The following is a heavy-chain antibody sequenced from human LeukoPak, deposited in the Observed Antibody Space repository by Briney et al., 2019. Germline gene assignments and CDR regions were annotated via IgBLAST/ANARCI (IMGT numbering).Heavy chain of an antibody. J-gene: IGHJ6*02. CDR2: IEYSGTT. V-gene: IGHV4-30-4*01. CDR1: GGSISGDDYY. CDR3: ARDGSATGPHYYNGIDV. D-gene: IGHD1-1*01. Sequence: SETLSLTCTVSGGSISGDDYYWSWIRQAPGKGLEWIGFIEYSGTTYYNPSLESRLTISLDTSKNQFSLKVSSVTVADTAVYYCARDGSATGPHYYNGIDVWGQGTTVTVSS.